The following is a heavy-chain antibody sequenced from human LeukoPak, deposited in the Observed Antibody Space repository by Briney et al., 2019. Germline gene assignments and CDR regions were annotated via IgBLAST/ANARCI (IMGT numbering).Heavy chain of an antibody. V-gene: IGHV3-48*02. CDR1: GFTFSNYN. CDR3: ARDLITMVQGEADY. D-gene: IGHD3-10*01. Sequence: GGSLRLSCAASGFTFSNYNMNWVRQAPGKGLEWVSYISTSGSTIYYADSVMGRFTISRDNAENSLYLQMNSLRDEDTAVYYCARDLITMVQGEADYWGQGTLVTVSS. J-gene: IGHJ4*02. CDR2: ISTSGSTI.